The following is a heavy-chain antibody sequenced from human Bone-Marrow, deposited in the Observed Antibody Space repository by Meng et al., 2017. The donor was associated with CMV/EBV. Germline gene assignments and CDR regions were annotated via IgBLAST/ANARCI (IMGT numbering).Heavy chain of an antibody. V-gene: IGHV3-23*03. J-gene: IGHJ4*02. CDR3: AKEPFYFDY. CDR2: IYSGGSST. CDR1: GFTFSSYE. Sequence: GGSLRLSCAASGFTFSSYEMNWVRQAPGKGLEWVSVIYSGGSSTYYADSVKGRFTISRDNSKNTLYLQMNSLRAEDTAVYYCAKEPFYFDYWGQGTLVTVSS.